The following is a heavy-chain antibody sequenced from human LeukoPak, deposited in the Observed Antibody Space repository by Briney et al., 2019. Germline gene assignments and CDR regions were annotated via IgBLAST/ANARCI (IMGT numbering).Heavy chain of an antibody. D-gene: IGHD4-17*01. J-gene: IGHJ5*02. CDR3: ARDFDYGDYVRGFNWFDP. Sequence: GASVKVSCKASGYTFTGYYMHWVRQAPGQGLEWMGWINPNSSGTNYAQKFQGRVTMTRDTSISTAYMELSRLRSDDTAVYYCARDFDYGDYVRGFNWFDPWGQGTLVSVSS. CDR2: INPNSSGT. CDR1: GYTFTGYY. V-gene: IGHV1-2*02.